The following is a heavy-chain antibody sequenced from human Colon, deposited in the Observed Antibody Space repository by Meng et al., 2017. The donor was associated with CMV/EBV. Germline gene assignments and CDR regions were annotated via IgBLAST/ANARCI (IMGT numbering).Heavy chain of an antibody. CDR3: AKGRGPNSVTGTPGDYYHYYAMDV. J-gene: IGHJ6*02. CDR1: GFTFDDYG. D-gene: IGHD1-1*01. CDR2: IRYDGNLK. Sequence: GESLKISCVASGFTFDDYGMGWVRQAPGKGLEWVAFIRYDGNLKYYAESVKGRFTISRDNSQDTLHLQMNTLRPDDTAVYYCAKGRGPNSVTGTPGDYYHYYAMDVWGQGTTVTVSS. V-gene: IGHV3-30*02.